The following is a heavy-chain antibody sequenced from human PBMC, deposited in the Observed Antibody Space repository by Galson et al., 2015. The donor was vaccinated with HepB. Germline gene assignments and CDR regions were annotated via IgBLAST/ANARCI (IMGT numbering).Heavy chain of an antibody. Sequence: SLRLSCAASGFTFSTYAMSWVRQAPGKGLEWVSAISGSGGATYYADSVKGRFTISRDNSKNTLYLQMNSLRAEDTAVYYCARDFHRANYYGYFDYWGQGTLVTVSS. CDR2: ISGSGGAT. D-gene: IGHD3-10*01. CDR3: ARDFHRANYYGYFDY. J-gene: IGHJ4*02. CDR1: GFTFSTYA. V-gene: IGHV3-23*01.